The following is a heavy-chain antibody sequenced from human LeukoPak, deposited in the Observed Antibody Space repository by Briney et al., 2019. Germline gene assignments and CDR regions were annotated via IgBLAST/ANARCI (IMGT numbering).Heavy chain of an antibody. CDR1: GYTFTSYE. J-gene: IGHJ4*02. V-gene: IGHV1-18*01. D-gene: IGHD3-10*01. CDR3: ARFRAGVGEPYGDY. Sequence: ASVKVSCKASGYTFTSYEIGWVRQAPGQGLEWMGWVSAYNDNTNYAQKLQGRVTMTTDTSTSTAYMDLRSLRSDDTAVYYCARFRAGVGEPYGDYWGQGTLVTVSS. CDR2: VSAYNDNT.